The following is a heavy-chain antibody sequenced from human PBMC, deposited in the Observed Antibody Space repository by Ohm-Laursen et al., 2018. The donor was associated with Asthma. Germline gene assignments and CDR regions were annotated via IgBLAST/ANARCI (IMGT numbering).Heavy chain of an antibody. V-gene: IGHV3-23*01. CDR1: GFTFSSYA. Sequence: SLRLSCAASGFTFSSYAMSWVRQAPGKGLEWVSAISGSGGSTYYADSVKGRFTISRDNSKNTLYLQMNSLRAEDTAVYYCAKGGDYGSGSYYNGPTGYYYYGMDVWGQGTTVTVSS. D-gene: IGHD3-10*01. CDR2: ISGSGGST. J-gene: IGHJ6*02. CDR3: AKGGDYGSGSYYNGPTGYYYYGMDV.